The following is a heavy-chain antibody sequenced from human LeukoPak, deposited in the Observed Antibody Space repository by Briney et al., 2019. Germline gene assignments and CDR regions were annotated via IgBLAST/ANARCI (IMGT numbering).Heavy chain of an antibody. CDR1: GFTVSSNF. Sequence: PGGSLRLSCAASGFTVSSNFMTWVRQPPGKGLEWIGKINHSGSTNYNPSLKSRVTISVDTSKNQFSLKLSSVTAADTAVYYCARARAHLKYYYDSSGYYYFDYWGQGTLVTVSS. V-gene: IGHV4-34*01. J-gene: IGHJ4*02. CDR3: ARARAHLKYYYDSSGYYYFDY. D-gene: IGHD3-22*01. CDR2: INHSGST.